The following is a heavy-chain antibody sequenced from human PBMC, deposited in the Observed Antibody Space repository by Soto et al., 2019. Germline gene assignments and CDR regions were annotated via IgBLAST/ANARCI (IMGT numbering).Heavy chain of an antibody. V-gene: IGHV4-4*07. CDR2: IYSSGSM. Sequence: SETLYLTCTVSGCSISGYYWSWIRQPAGKGLEWVGRIYSSGSMNYNPSLKSRVTMSEDASKNHVSLKLTSVTAADTAVYYCARGWIDYRSLHFDHWGQGTLVTVSS. CDR1: GCSISGYY. CDR3: ARGWIDYRSLHFDH. J-gene: IGHJ4*02. D-gene: IGHD6-6*01.